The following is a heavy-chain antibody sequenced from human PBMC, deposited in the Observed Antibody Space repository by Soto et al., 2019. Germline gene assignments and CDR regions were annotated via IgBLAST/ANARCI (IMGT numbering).Heavy chain of an antibody. Sequence: QVQLVQSGAEVKKPGASVKVSCKASGYTFTSYGISWVRQAPGQGLEWMGWISAYNGNTNYAQKLQGRVTMTTDTDTSTAYMELRSLRSDDTAVYYCARDTDGVVRGVINIDYWGQGTLVTVSS. D-gene: IGHD3-10*01. CDR3: ARDTDGVVRGVINIDY. CDR2: ISAYNGNT. V-gene: IGHV1-18*01. J-gene: IGHJ4*02. CDR1: GYTFTSYG.